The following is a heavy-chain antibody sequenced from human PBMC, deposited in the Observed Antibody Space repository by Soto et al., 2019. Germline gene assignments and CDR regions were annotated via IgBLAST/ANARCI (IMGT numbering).Heavy chain of an antibody. Sequence: EVQLVESGGGLIQPGGSLRLSCAASGFTVSSNYMSWVRQAPGKGLEWVSVIYSGGSTYYADSVKGRFTISRDNSKNTLYLQMNSLRAEDTAVYYCARDRAYGSGSFVASWGQGTLVTVSS. V-gene: IGHV3-53*01. CDR3: ARDRAYGSGSFVAS. CDR2: IYSGGST. CDR1: GFTVSSNY. D-gene: IGHD3-10*01. J-gene: IGHJ4*02.